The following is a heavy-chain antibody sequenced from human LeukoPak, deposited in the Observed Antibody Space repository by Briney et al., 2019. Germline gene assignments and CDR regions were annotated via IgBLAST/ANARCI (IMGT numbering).Heavy chain of an antibody. CDR2: IYHSGST. Sequence: SETLSLTCTVSGGSISNYYWSWIRQPPGKGLEWIGYIYHSGSTYYNPSLKSRVTISVDGSKNQFSLKLSSVTAADTAVYYCARFYTVTRTIDYWGQGTLVTVSS. CDR3: ARFYTVTRTIDY. J-gene: IGHJ4*02. V-gene: IGHV4-59*12. D-gene: IGHD4-17*01. CDR1: GGSISNYY.